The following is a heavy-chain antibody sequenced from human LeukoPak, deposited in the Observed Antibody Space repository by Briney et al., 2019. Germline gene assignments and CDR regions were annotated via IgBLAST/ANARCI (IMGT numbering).Heavy chain of an antibody. D-gene: IGHD3-10*01. J-gene: IGHJ6*02. Sequence: SETLSLTCAVSGGSISSYYWSWIRQPPGKGLEWIGYIYYSGSTNYNPSLKSRVTISVDTSKNQFSLKPSSVTAADTAVYYCARANPGSSYYYGMDVWGQGTTVTVSS. V-gene: IGHV4-59*01. CDR2: IYYSGST. CDR3: ARANPGSSYYYGMDV. CDR1: GGSISSYY.